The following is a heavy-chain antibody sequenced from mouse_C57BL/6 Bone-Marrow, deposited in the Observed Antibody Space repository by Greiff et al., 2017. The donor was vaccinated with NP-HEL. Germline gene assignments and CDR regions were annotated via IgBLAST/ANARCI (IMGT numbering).Heavy chain of an antibody. J-gene: IGHJ2*01. V-gene: IGHV3-1*01. D-gene: IGHD3-3*01. CDR1: GYSITSGYD. CDR2: ISYSGST. CDR3: ARGGRGGYFDY. Sequence: VQLKESGPGMVKPSQSLSLTCTVTGYSITSGYDWHWTRHFPGNKLEWMGYISYSGSTNYNPSLKSPTSITHDTSNNHFFLKLNSVTTEDTATYCCARGGRGGYFDYWGQGTTLTVSS.